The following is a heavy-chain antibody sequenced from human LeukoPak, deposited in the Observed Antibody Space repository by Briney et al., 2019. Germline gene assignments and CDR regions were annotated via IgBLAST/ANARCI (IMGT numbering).Heavy chain of an antibody. CDR1: GYTFTDYY. CDR2: INPNSDDT. CDR3: ARERRAWGEDF. V-gene: IGHV1-2*02. J-gene: IGHJ4*02. D-gene: IGHD3-16*01. Sequence: ASVKVSCKASGYTFTDYYMHWVRQAPGQGLEWMGSINPNSDDTDYAQKFQGRVTMTRDSSINTAYMELGRLRSDDTAVYYCARERRAWGEDFWGQGTLVTVSS.